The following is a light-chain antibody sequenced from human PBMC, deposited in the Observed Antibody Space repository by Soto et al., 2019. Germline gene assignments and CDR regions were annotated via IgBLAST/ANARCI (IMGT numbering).Light chain of an antibody. J-gene: IGKJ1*01. CDR3: QHHNSYSQT. CDR2: GAS. Sequence: DIQLTQSPPTLCASVGDRVTITCRASQSIRYYLAWYQQMPGKAPKLLIYGASSLQSGVPSRFSGSGSGTEFTLNISSLQPDDFATYFCQHHNSYSQTFGQGTK. V-gene: IGKV1-5*01. CDR1: QSIRYY.